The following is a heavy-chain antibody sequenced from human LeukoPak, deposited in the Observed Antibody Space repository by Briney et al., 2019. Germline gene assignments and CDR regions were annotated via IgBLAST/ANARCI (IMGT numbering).Heavy chain of an antibody. J-gene: IGHJ6*02. Sequence: SETLSLTCTVSGGSISSGDYYWSWIRQPPGKGLEWIGYICYSGSTYYNPSLKRRVTISVDTSKIQFSLKLSSVTAADTAVYYCARVGLDDGARYGMDVWGQGTTVTVSS. CDR1: GGSISSGDYY. D-gene: IGHD4-17*01. CDR2: ICYSGST. V-gene: IGHV4-30-4*01. CDR3: ARVGLDDGARYGMDV.